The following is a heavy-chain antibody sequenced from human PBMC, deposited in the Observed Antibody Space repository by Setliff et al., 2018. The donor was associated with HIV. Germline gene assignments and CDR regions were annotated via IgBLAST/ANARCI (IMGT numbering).Heavy chain of an antibody. V-gene: IGHV1-24*01. J-gene: IGHJ4*02. CDR3: ATSLGGYGSGSYFDY. CDR2: FDPEDGET. Sequence: ASVKVSCKVSGYTLTELSRHWVRQAPGKGLEWMGGFDPEDGETIYAQKFQGRVTMTEDTSTDTAYMELSSLRSEDTAVYYCATSLGGYGSGSYFDYWGQGTLVTVLL. D-gene: IGHD3-10*01. CDR1: GYTLTELS.